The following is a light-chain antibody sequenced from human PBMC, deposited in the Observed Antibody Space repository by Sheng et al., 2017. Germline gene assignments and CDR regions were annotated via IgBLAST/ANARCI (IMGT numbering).Light chain of an antibody. J-gene: IGKJ3*01. Sequence: VIWMTQSPSLLSASTGDRVTISCLMSQGISSYLAWYQQKPGKAPELLIYAASTLQSGVPSRFSGSGSGTDFTLTISCLQSEDFATYYCQQSYSTPRTFGPGTKVGYQT. CDR3: QQSYSTPRT. CDR1: QGISSY. CDR2: AAS. V-gene: IGKV1D-8*01.